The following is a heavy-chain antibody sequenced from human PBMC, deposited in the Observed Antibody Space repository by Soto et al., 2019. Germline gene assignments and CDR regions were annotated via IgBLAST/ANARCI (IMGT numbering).Heavy chain of an antibody. V-gene: IGHV5-10-1*01. J-gene: IGHJ6*02. CDR3: ASSRTSYSDMDA. CDR1: GYSFTSYW. CDR2: IDPSDSYT. Sequence: GESLKISCKGSGYSFTSYWISWVRQMPGKGLEWMGRIDPSDSYTNYNPSFQGHVTISADKSISTAYLQWSSLKASDTAMYYCASSRTSYSDMDAWGQGTTVTVSS. D-gene: IGHD6-13*01.